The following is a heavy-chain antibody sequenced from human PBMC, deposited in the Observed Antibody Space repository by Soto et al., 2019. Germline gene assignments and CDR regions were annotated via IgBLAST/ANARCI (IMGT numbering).Heavy chain of an antibody. CDR1: GLTFNRYW. D-gene: IGHD2-15*01. J-gene: IGHJ5*02. CDR2: INTDGSNT. CDR3: AREFCSGGNCYTYYFDP. V-gene: IGHV3-74*01. Sequence: GGSLRLSCSASGLTFNRYWMHWVRHAPGKGLVWVSHINTDGSNTNYADSVKGRFTISRDNAKSTLFLQMNSLRDEDTAVYYCAREFCSGGNCYTYYFDPWGQGIPVTVSS.